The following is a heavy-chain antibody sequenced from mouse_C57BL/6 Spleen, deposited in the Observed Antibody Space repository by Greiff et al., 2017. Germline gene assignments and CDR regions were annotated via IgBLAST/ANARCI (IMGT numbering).Heavy chain of an antibody. J-gene: IGHJ2*01. V-gene: IGHV1-80*01. CDR1: GYAFSSYW. D-gene: IGHD1-1*01. Sequence: QVQLKESGAELVKPGASVKISCKASGYAFSSYWMNWVKQRPGKGLEWIGQIYPGDGDTNYNGKFKGKATLTADKSSSTAYMQLSSLTSEDSAVYFCARLAYYGSDGYEYYFDYWGQGTTLTVSS. CDR3: ARLAYYGSDGYEYYFDY. CDR2: IYPGDGDT.